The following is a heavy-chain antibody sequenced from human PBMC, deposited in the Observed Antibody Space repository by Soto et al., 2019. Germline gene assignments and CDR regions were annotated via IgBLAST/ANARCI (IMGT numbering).Heavy chain of an antibody. V-gene: IGHV4-34*01. Sequence: PSGTLSLTCAVYGGYFRGYYWRWLRQPPGKGLEWIGEINHSGNTNYNPSLKSRVTISVDKSKNQFSLKLSSVTAADTAVYYCASQGLPYFDWSPTPLYYMDVWGKGTTVTV. CDR3: ASQGLPYFDWSPTPLYYMDV. CDR2: INHSGNT. CDR1: GGYFRGYY. D-gene: IGHD3-9*01. J-gene: IGHJ6*03.